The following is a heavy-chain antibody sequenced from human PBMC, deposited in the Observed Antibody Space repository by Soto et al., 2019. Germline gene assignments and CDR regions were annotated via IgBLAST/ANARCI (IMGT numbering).Heavy chain of an antibody. CDR3: AREIIRGYYYMDV. J-gene: IGHJ6*03. CDR2: IIPILGIA. D-gene: IGHD3-3*02. V-gene: IGHV1-69*04. Sequence: SVKVSCKASGGTFSSYTISWVRQAPGQGLEWMGRIIPILGIANYAQKFQGRVTITADKSTSTAYMELSSLRSEDTAVYYCAREIIRGYYYMDVWGKGTTVTVSS. CDR1: GGTFSSYT.